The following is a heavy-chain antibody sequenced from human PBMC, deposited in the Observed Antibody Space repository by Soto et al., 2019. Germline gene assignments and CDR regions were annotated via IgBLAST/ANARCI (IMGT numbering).Heavy chain of an antibody. D-gene: IGHD1-7*01. J-gene: IGHJ4*02. V-gene: IGHV3-23*01. CDR2: ISASGDNT. CDR3: VKLRLELLYLDS. CDR1: GFTFNRYG. Sequence: LRRSCSASGFTFNRYGMSWVRQAPGKGLEWVSAISASGDNTYYADSVKGRFTISRDSSNNTLYLQMNSLRADDTALYYCVKLRLELLYLDSWGLGALVTVSS.